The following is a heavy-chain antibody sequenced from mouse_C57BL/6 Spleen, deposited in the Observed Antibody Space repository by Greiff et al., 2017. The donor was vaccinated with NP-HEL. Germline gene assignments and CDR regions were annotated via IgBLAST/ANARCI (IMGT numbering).Heavy chain of an antibody. CDR2: INPNNGGT. V-gene: IGHV1-26*01. J-gene: IGHJ3*01. D-gene: IGHD1-1*02. CDR1: GYTFTDYY. CDR3: ARGSKLAY. Sequence: EVQLQQSGPELVKPGASVKISCKASGYTFTDYYMNWVKQSHGQSLEWIGDINPNNGGTSYNQKFKGKATLTVDKSSSTAYMELRSLTSEDSAVYYCARGSKLAYWGQGTLVTVSA.